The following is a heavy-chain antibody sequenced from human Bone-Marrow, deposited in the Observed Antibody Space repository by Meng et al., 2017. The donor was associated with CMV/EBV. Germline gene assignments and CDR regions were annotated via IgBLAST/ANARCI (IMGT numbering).Heavy chain of an antibody. CDR3: ARPDFWSDGRFDP. Sequence: ASVKVSCKASGYTFTGYYMHWVRQAPGQGLEWMGWINPNSGGTNYAQKFQGRVTMTRDTSISTAYMELSRLRSDDTAVYYCARPDFWSDGRFDPWGQGTLVTVSS. D-gene: IGHD3-3*01. J-gene: IGHJ5*02. CDR1: GYTFTGYY. CDR2: INPNSGGT. V-gene: IGHV1-2*02.